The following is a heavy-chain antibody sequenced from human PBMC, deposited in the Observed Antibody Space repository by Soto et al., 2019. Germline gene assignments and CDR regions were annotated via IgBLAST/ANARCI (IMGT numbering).Heavy chain of an antibody. J-gene: IGHJ6*02. D-gene: IGHD5-12*01. Sequence: ASVKVSCKASGYTFTSYDINWVRQATGQGLEWMGWMNPNSGNTGYAQRFQGRVNMTRNTSKTTAYMELSSLRSDDTAVYFCARGYSGYVRRYGMDVWGLGTTVTVSS. CDR3: ARGYSGYVRRYGMDV. V-gene: IGHV1-8*01. CDR2: MNPNSGNT. CDR1: GYTFTSYD.